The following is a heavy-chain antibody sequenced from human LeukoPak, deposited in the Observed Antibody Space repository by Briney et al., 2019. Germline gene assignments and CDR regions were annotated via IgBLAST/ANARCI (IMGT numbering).Heavy chain of an antibody. J-gene: IGHJ4*02. V-gene: IGHV3-74*01. CDR2: INGDGSSS. CDR3: ARGVYSGSYYDY. D-gene: IGHD1-26*01. Sequence: GGSLRLSCAASGFTFNNYWMHWVRQAPGKGLVWVSRINGDGSSSSYADSVEGRFTISRDNAKNTLYLQMNSLRAEDTAVYYCARGVYSGSYYDYWGQGTLVTVSS. CDR1: GFTFNNYW.